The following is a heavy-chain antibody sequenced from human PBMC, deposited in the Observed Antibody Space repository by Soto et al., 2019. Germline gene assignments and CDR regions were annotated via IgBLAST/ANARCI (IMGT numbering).Heavy chain of an antibody. Sequence: SETLSLTCAVYGGSFSGYYWSWIRQPPGKGLEWIGEINHSGSTNYNPSLKSRVTISVDTSKNQFSLKLSSVTAADTAVYYCARGDQYYDILTQNWFDPWGQGTLVTVSS. CDR2: INHSGST. CDR1: GGSFSGYY. D-gene: IGHD3-9*01. V-gene: IGHV4-34*01. J-gene: IGHJ5*02. CDR3: ARGDQYYDILTQNWFDP.